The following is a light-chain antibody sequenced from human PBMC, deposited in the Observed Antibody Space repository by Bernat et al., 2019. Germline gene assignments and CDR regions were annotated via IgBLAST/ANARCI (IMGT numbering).Light chain of an antibody. CDR3: QSYDSNLGGSV. J-gene: IGLJ2*01. Sequence: HSALTQPPSVSGSPGQSVTISCTGTSSDVGYYNRVSWYRQPPGTTPKLMIYEVNNRPSGVSDRFSGSKSGNTASLTISGLQAEDEADYYCQSYDSNLGGSVFGGGTKLTVL. CDR2: EVN. CDR1: SSDVGYYNR. V-gene: IGLV2-18*02.